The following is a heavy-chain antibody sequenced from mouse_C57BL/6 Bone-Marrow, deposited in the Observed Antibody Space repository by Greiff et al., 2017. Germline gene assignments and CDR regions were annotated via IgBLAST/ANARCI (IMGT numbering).Heavy chain of an antibody. V-gene: IGHV3-6*01. CDR2: ISYDGSN. CDR1: GYSITSGYY. D-gene: IGHD1-1*01. CDR3: ATGSSLGYWYFDV. Sequence: EVQLQQSGPGLVKPSQSLSLTCSVTGYSITSGYYWNWIRQFPGNKLEWMGYISYDGSNNYNPSLKNRISITRDTSKNQFFLKLNSVTTEDTATYYCATGSSLGYWYFDVWGTGTTVTVSS. J-gene: IGHJ1*03.